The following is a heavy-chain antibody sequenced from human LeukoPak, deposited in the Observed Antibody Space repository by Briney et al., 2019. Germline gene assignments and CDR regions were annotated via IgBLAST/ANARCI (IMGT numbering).Heavy chain of an antibody. Sequence: ASVKVSCKASGYTFTSYGLSWVRQAPGQGLEWMGWISTYNDNTHYAQKFQGRVTMTTDTSTNTAYMELRSLRSEDTAVYYCAREMAVAGSGVIDSWGQGTLVTVSS. D-gene: IGHD6-19*01. CDR1: GYTFTSYG. V-gene: IGHV1-18*01. CDR2: ISTYNDNT. CDR3: AREMAVAGSGVIDS. J-gene: IGHJ4*02.